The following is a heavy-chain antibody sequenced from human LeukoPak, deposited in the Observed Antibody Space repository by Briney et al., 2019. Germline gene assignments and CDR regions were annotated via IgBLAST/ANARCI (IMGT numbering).Heavy chain of an antibody. CDR3: AGCPAGWLLVDV. CDR1: GGSITSTSYY. J-gene: IGHJ6*04. D-gene: IGHD3-22*01. CDR2: IYYSGST. Sequence: SETLSLTCTVSGGSITSTSYYWGWIRQPPGKGLEWIGSIYYSGSTYYNASLKSRVTISIDTSKNQFSLKLTSVTAADTAVYYCAGCPAGWLLVDVWGKGTTVTVSS. V-gene: IGHV4-39*07.